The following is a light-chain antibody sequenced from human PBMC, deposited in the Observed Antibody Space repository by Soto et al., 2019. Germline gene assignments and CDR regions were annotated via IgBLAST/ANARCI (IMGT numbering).Light chain of an antibody. V-gene: IGKV3-15*01. CDR3: QQYNNRPPLT. CDR1: QSVSSN. Sequence: EIVMTQSPATLSVSPGERATLSCRASQSVSSNLAWYQQKPGQAPRLLIYGASTRATGIPARFSGSGSGTEFILTISSLQSEDFAVYYCQQYNNRPPLTFGGGTKVDIK. J-gene: IGKJ4*01. CDR2: GAS.